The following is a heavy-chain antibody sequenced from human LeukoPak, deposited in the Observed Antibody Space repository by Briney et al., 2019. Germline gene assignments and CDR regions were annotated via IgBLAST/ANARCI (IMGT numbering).Heavy chain of an antibody. D-gene: IGHD3-22*01. CDR2: IIPIFVTA. CDR1: GYTFTGHY. CDR3: ARTRDPDYYDSSGYQQPFDY. Sequence: ASVKVSCKASGYTFTGHYLHWVRQAPGQGLEWMGGIIPIFVTANYAQKFQGRVTITADESTSTAYMELSSLRSEDTAVYYCARTRDPDYYDSSGYQQPFDYWGQGTLITVSS. V-gene: IGHV1-69*13. J-gene: IGHJ4*02.